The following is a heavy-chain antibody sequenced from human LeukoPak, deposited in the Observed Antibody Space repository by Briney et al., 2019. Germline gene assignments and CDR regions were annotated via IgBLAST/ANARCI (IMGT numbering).Heavy chain of an antibody. CDR2: ISSSSSSI. D-gene: IGHD2-21*02. Sequence: GGPLRLSCAASGFTFRTYSMNWVRQAPGKRLEWVSYISSSSSSIYYADPVKGRFTTSRDNTKNSLYLQMNSRRDDDTAVYYCARFNCGGVCYGFDYWGQGTLVSVS. CDR3: ARFNCGGVCYGFDY. V-gene: IGHV3-48*02. CDR1: GFTFRTYS. J-gene: IGHJ4*02.